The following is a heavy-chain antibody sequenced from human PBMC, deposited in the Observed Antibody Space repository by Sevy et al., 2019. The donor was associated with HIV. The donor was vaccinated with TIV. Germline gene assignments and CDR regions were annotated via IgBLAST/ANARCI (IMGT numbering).Heavy chain of an antibody. J-gene: IGHJ4*02. Sequence: QLGGSLRLSCAASGFTVSSNYMSWVRQAPGKGLEWVSVIYSGGNTYYTDSVKGRFTISRDNSKNTLYLQMNSLRAEDTAVYYCARVGFDSSGYYNRGGYFDYWGQGTLVTVSS. CDR2: IYSGGNT. CDR1: GFTVSSNY. CDR3: ARVGFDSSGYYNRGGYFDY. D-gene: IGHD3-22*01. V-gene: IGHV3-53*01.